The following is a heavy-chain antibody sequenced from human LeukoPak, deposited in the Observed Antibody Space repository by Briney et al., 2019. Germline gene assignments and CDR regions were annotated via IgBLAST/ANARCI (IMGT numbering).Heavy chain of an antibody. CDR1: GGSISSSSYY. V-gene: IGHV4-39*07. J-gene: IGHJ4*02. Sequence: SETLSLTCTVSGGSISSSSYYWGWLRQRPGKGLEWIGSIYYSGSTYYNPSLKSRVTISVDTSKNQFSLKLSSVTAADTAVYYCARETNNWNYSDYWGQGTLVTVSS. CDR2: IYYSGST. D-gene: IGHD1-20*01. CDR3: ARETNNWNYSDY.